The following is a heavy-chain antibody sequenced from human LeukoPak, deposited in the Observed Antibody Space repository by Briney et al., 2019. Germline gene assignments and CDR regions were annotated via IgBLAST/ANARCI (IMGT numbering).Heavy chain of an antibody. CDR3: ARGCTPEFSTGRIDY. Sequence: TGGSLRLSCAASGFNVSSNYMRWVRQAPGKGLEWVSVLYGAGSTYYADSVKGRFTISRHDSQNTLFLQMNRLKAEETAVYYCARGCTPEFSTGRIDYWGQGTLGTVSS. CDR1: GFNVSSNY. D-gene: IGHD6-19*01. J-gene: IGHJ4*02. V-gene: IGHV3-53*04. CDR2: LYGAGST.